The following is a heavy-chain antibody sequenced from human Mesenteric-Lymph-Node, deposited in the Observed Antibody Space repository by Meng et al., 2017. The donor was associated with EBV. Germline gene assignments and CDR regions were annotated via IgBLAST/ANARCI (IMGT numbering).Heavy chain of an antibody. CDR2: ISAYNGNI. Sequence: HVQLVKSGAEVKKPGASVKVSCKASGYSFSSYGISWVRQAPGQGLEWMGWISAYNGNINYAQKFQGRVTMTTDTSTSTAYMELRSLRSDDTAVYYCATDTGRVINNLFDPWGQGTLVTVSS. CDR1: GYSFSSYG. V-gene: IGHV1-18*01. D-gene: IGHD3-22*01. CDR3: ATDTGRVINNLFDP. J-gene: IGHJ5*02.